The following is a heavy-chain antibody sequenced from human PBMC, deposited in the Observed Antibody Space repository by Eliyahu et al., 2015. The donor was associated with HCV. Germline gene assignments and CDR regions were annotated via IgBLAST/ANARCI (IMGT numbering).Heavy chain of an antibody. CDR3: ARDRGGTVAGSDY. V-gene: IGHV3-21*01. D-gene: IGHD6-19*01. CDR2: ISSSSSYI. J-gene: IGHJ4*02. CDR1: GFTFSSYS. Sequence: EVQLVESGGGLVKPGGSLRLSCAASGFTFSSYSMNWVRQAPGKGLGGVSSISSSSSYIYYADSVKGRFTISRDNAKNSLYLQMNSLRAEDTAVYYCARDRGGTVAGSDYWGQGTLVTVSS.